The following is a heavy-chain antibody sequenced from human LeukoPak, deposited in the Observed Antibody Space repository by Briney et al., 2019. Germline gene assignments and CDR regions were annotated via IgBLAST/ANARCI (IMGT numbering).Heavy chain of an antibody. V-gene: IGHV3-7*03. D-gene: IGHD5-12*01. CDR1: GFTFRNYA. Sequence: GGSLRLSCAASGFTFRNYAIKWVRQAPGKGLEWVANIKQDGSEKYYVDSVKGRFTISRDNAKNSLYLQMNSLRAEDTAVYHCARGGGGYVGFDYWGQGTLVTVSS. CDR3: ARGGGGYVGFDY. J-gene: IGHJ4*02. CDR2: IKQDGSEK.